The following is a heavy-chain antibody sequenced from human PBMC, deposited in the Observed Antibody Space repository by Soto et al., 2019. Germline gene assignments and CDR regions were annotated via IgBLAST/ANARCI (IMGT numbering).Heavy chain of an antibody. Sequence: SETLSLTCTVSGGSIGSYYWSWIRQPPGKGLEWIGYIYYSGSTNYNPSLKSRVTISVDTSKNQFSLKLSSVTAEDTAVYYCASLGDYIWGTPGYWGQGTLVTVSS. J-gene: IGHJ4*02. CDR2: IYYSGST. V-gene: IGHV4-59*01. D-gene: IGHD3-16*01. CDR1: GGSIGSYY. CDR3: ASLGDYIWGTPGY.